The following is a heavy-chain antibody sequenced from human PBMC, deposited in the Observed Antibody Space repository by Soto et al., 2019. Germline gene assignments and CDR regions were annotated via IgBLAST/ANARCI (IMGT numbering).Heavy chain of an antibody. V-gene: IGHV4-59*01. CDR2: IYYSGST. CDR3: ARGGYDFWSGYYYEGNWFDP. CDR1: GGSISSYY. D-gene: IGHD3-3*01. Sequence: SETLSLTCTVSGGSISSYYWSWIRQPPGKGLEWIGYIYYSGSTNYNPSLKSRVTISVDTSKNQFSLKLSSVTAADTAVYYCARGGYDFWSGYYYEGNWFDPWGQGTLVTVSS. J-gene: IGHJ5*02.